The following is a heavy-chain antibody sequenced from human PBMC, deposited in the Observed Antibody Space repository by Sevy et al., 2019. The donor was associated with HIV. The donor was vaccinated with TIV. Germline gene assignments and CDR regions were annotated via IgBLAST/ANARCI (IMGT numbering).Heavy chain of an antibody. J-gene: IGHJ4*02. V-gene: IGHV3-53*01. CDR1: GFTVSNNF. Sequence: GGSLRLSCAASGFTVSNNFVTWVRQAPGKGLEWVSFIYIDSRTYYADSVKGRFTISRDNSKNMVYLQLNSLRDEDTAVYFCASSGPAGHYWGQGTLVTVSS. CDR2: IYIDSRT. D-gene: IGHD2-2*01. CDR3: ASSGPAGHY.